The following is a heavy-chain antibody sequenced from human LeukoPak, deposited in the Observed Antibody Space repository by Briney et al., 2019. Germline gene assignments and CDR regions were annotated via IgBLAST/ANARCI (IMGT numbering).Heavy chain of an antibody. CDR3: AREADAYYYYYMDV. Sequence: ASVKVSCKASGYTFTSYGISWVRQAPGQGLEWMGWISAYNGNTNYAQKLQGRVTMTTDTSTSTAYMELRSLRSDDTAVYYCAREADAYYYYYMDVWGKGTTVTVSS. V-gene: IGHV1-18*01. D-gene: IGHD6-19*01. CDR2: ISAYNGNT. CDR1: GYTFTSYG. J-gene: IGHJ6*03.